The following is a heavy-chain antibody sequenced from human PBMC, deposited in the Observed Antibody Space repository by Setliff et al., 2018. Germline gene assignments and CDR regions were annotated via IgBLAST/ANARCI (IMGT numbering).Heavy chain of an antibody. V-gene: IGHV5-51*01. J-gene: IGHJ4*02. CDR2: VFPSDSDT. CDR3: ARVGTAGGYYFDF. D-gene: IGHD2-15*01. Sequence: PGESLKISCKASGYSFTNYWIGGVRQMPGKGLEWMGLVFPSDSDTRYSPSFQGQVTISADKSISTAYVQWRSLKASDTAMYYCARVGTAGGYYFDFWGQGALVTV. CDR1: GYSFTNYW.